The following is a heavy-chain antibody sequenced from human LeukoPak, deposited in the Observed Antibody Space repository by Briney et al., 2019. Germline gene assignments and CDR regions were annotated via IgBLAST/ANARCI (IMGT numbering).Heavy chain of an antibody. CDR3: ARGNWNDDYYFDY. J-gene: IGHJ4*02. Sequence: EASVKVSCKASGYTFTSYDINWVRQAPGQGLEWMGWMNPNSGNTVYAQKFQGRVTMTRNTSIRTAYMSLSSLRSEDTAVYYCARGNWNDDYYFDYWGQGTLVTVSS. CDR1: GYTFTSYD. V-gene: IGHV1-8*01. D-gene: IGHD1-1*01. CDR2: MNPNSGNT.